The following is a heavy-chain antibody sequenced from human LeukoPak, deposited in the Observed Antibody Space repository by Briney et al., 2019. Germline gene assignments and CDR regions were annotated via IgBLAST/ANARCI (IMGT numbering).Heavy chain of an antibody. V-gene: IGHV3-15*01. CDR2: IISKTDGGTT. J-gene: IGHJ4*02. Sequence: PGGSLRLSCAASGFTFSNAWMSWVRQAPGKGLEWVGRIISKTDGGTTDYAAPVKGRFTISRDDSKNTLYLQMNSLKTEDTAVYYCTTDWVLTTVTTWHVPFDYWGQGTLVTVSS. CDR3: TTDWVLTTVTTWHVPFDY. CDR1: GFTFSNAW. D-gene: IGHD4-17*01.